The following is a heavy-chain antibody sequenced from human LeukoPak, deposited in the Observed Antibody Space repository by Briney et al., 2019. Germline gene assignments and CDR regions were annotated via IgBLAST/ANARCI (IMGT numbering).Heavy chain of an antibody. CDR1: GGSISSGDYY. CDR3: ARDGYSYGYGYFDY. Sequence: SETLSLTCTVSGGSISSGDYYWSWIRQPPGKGLEWIGYIYYSGSTYYNPSLKSRVTISVDTSKNQFSLKLSSVTAADTAVYYCARDGYSYGYGYFDYWGQGTLVTVSS. V-gene: IGHV4-30-4*02. CDR2: IYYSGST. D-gene: IGHD5-18*01. J-gene: IGHJ4*02.